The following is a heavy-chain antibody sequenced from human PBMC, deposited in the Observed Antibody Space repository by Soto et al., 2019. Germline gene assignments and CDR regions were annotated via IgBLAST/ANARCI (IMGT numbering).Heavy chain of an antibody. D-gene: IGHD3-3*01. Sequence: SVKVSCKASGGTFSSYTISWVRQAPGQGLEWMGRIIPILGIANYAQKFQGRVTITADKSTSTAYMELSSLRSEDTAVYYCARGRVEDFWSGYSTEYFDYWGQGTLVTVS. CDR3: ARGRVEDFWSGYSTEYFDY. CDR2: IIPILGIA. V-gene: IGHV1-69*02. J-gene: IGHJ4*02. CDR1: GGTFSSYT.